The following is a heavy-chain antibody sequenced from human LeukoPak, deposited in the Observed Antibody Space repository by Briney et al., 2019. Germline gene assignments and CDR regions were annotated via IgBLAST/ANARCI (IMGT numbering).Heavy chain of an antibody. CDR1: GFSLTTSAAG. Sequence: SGPTLMNPTQTPTLTCTFSGFSLTTSAAGVGWIRQPPGKTLEWLAVTYWDDDKRYSPTLKSRLTITKDTSKNQVVLTMTNMDPVDTATYFCAHKEYYALGSLGDSFAHWGQGTLVTVSS. V-gene: IGHV2-5*02. CDR3: AHKEYYALGSLGDSFAH. D-gene: IGHD3-10*01. J-gene: IGHJ4*02. CDR2: TYWDDDK.